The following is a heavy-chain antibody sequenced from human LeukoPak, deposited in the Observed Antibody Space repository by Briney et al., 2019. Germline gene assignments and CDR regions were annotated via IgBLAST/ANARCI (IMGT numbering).Heavy chain of an antibody. Sequence: ETLSLTCTVSGGSISSSSYYWGWIRQPPGKGLEWIGGIYYSGSTYYNPSLKSRVTISVDTSKNQFSLKLSSVTAADTAVYYCAREKNLLPTDWGQGTLVTVSS. CDR3: AREKNLLPTD. J-gene: IGHJ4*02. V-gene: IGHV4-39*02. CDR1: GGSISSSSYY. CDR2: IYYSGST.